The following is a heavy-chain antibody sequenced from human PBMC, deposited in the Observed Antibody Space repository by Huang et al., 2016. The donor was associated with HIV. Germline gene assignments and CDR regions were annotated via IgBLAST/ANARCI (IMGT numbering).Heavy chain of an antibody. CDR3: ARTAYSYGFRQGYNWFDP. Sequence: QVLLVQSGAEVRKPGSSVKVSCTAFGGTFSSYAISWVRQAPGQGLGWMGGIIPIFGKANYTQKFQGRVTITVDESTNTGYRELTRLTSEDTAVYYCARTAYSYGFRQGYNWFDPWGQGTPVTVSS. CDR2: IIPIFGKA. V-gene: IGHV1-69*13. J-gene: IGHJ5*02. D-gene: IGHD5-18*01. CDR1: GGTFSSYA.